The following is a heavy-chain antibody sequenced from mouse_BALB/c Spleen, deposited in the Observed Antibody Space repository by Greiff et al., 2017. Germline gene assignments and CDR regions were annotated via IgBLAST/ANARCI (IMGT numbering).Heavy chain of an antibody. D-gene: IGHD2-4*01. CDR3: VRGGYDYVYYPLDY. J-gene: IGHJ4*01. CDR1: GFTFNTYA. Sequence: EVQRVESGGGLVQPKGSLKLSCAASGFTFNTYAMHWVRQAPGKGLEWVARIRSKSNNYATYYADSVKDRFTISRDDSQSMLYLQMNNLKTEATAMYYSVRGGYDYVYYPLDYWGQGTSVTVSS. V-gene: IGHV10-3*01. CDR2: IRSKSNNYAT.